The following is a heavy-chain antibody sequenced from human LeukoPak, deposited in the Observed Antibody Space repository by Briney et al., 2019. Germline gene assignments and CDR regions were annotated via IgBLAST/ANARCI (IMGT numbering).Heavy chain of an antibody. J-gene: IGHJ4*02. V-gene: IGHV3-9*01. CDR3: AKDHVHSDYVWGSYPQPMTY. CDR1: GFTFDDYA. Sequence: PGGSLRLSCAASGFTFDDYAMHWVRQAPGKGLEWVSGISWNSGSIGYADSVKGRFTISRDNSKNTLYLQMNSLRAEDTAVYYCAKDHVHSDYVWGSYPQPMTYWGQGTLVTVSS. D-gene: IGHD3-16*02. CDR2: ISWNSGSI.